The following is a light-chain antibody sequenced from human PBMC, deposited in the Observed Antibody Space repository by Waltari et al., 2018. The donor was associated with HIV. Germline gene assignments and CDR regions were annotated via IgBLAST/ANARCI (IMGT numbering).Light chain of an antibody. CDR3: ACWDRSGDYIL. CDR2: GKN. J-gene: IGLJ2*01. Sequence: SSELTQDPAVSVALGQTVKIACLGDRLRKYSASWYRLRPGQAPQLLVYGKNSRPSGIPDRFSASSSGNRAFLTITGARAEDEADYYCACWDRSGDYILFGGGTSLTGL. CDR1: RLRKYS. V-gene: IGLV3-19*01.